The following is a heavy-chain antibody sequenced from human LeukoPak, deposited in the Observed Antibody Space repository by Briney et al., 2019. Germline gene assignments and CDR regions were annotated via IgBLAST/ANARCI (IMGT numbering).Heavy chain of an antibody. V-gene: IGHV3-64D*06. CDR1: GFTFSSYA. CDR3: VKDLGSSSVY. D-gene: IGHD3-10*01. Sequence: GGSLRLSCSASGFTFSSYAMHWVRQAPGKGLEYVSAISSNGGSTYYADSVKGRFTISRGNSNNTLYLQMSSLRAEDTAVYYCVKDLGSSSVYWGQGTLVTVSS. J-gene: IGHJ4*02. CDR2: ISSNGGST.